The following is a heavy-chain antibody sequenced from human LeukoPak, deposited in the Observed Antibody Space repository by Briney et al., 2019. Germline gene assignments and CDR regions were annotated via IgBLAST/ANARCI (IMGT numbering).Heavy chain of an antibody. CDR1: GFTFSSFD. J-gene: IGHJ6*03. CDR2: IGTASDT. V-gene: IGHV3-13*01. Sequence: QSGGSLRLSCAASGFTFSSFDMHWVRQPTGQGLEWVSTIGTASDTYYPGSVEGRFTLSRDNAMNSLYLQMNSLTAGDTAVYYCARGPPRGKYYYMDVWGKGTTVTVSS. CDR3: ARGPPRGKYYYMDV. D-gene: IGHD1-1*01.